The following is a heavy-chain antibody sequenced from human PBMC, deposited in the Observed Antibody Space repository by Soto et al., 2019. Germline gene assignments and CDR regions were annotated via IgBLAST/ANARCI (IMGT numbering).Heavy chain of an antibody. CDR1: GGSISTSNW. CDR2: IYHTGTT. V-gene: IGHV4-4*02. D-gene: IGHD3-16*01. Sequence: QVQLQESGPGLVKPSETLSLTCAVSGGSISTSNWWSWVRQPPEKGLDWIGEIYHTGTTNYNPSFKSRVTISVDTSKNHLSLKLSSVTAADTAMYYCARGIRTWGEYVHNSFDPWGQGTLVTVSS. J-gene: IGHJ5*02. CDR3: ARGIRTWGEYVHNSFDP.